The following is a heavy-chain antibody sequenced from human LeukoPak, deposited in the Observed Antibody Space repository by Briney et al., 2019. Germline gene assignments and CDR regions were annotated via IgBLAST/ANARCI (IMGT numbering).Heavy chain of an antibody. V-gene: IGHV3-7*01. D-gene: IGHD2-15*01. J-gene: IGHJ4*02. CDR2: INPAGSET. Sequence: HSGGSLRLSCAASGFSFSAYWMTWVRQAPGTGLEWVANINPAGSETYYVDPVKGRFSISRDNAKHLVYLQMNSLRAEDTAVYHCARFGYVAAVDVWGQGTPVTVSS. CDR1: GFSFSAYW. CDR3: ARFGYVAAVDV.